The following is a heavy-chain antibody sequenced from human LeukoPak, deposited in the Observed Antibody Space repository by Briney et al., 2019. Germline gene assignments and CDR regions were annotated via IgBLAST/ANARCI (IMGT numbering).Heavy chain of an antibody. D-gene: IGHD4-11*01. CDR2: ISSSNRFI. CDR1: GFTLSSHT. CDR3: ARDSSYTVTTYEGFDY. J-gene: IGHJ4*02. V-gene: IGHV3-21*01. Sequence: KTGGSLRLSCVASGFTLSSHTMNWVRQAPGKGLEWVSSISSSNRFIYYADSVKGRFTISRDNAKNSLYLQMNSLRAEDTAIYYCARDSSYTVTTYEGFDYWGQGSLVTVSS.